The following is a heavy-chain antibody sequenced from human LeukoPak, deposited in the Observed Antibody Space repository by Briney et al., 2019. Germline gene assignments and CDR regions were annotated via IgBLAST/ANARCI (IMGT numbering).Heavy chain of an antibody. J-gene: IGHJ5*02. CDR3: ASRDCSSTSCPLDP. Sequence: SVKVSCKASGFTFTSSAMQWVRQARGQRLEWIGWIVVGSGNTNYAQKFQGRVTMTRDTSIGTAYTELSRLRSDDTAVYYCASRDCSSTSCPLDPWGQGTLVTVSS. D-gene: IGHD2-2*01. CDR2: IVVGSGNT. CDR1: GFTFTSSA. V-gene: IGHV1-58*02.